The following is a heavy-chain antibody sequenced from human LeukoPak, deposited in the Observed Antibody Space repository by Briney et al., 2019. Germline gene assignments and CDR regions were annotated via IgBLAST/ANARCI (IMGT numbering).Heavy chain of an antibody. D-gene: IGHD5-24*01. Sequence: PSETLSLTCTVSGGSISSYYWSWIRQPPGKGLEWIGNIYDSGTTNYNPSLKSRLTISLDTSKNQLSLKLSSVTAADTAVYYCAGTLKWLSFDQWGQGTLVTVSS. V-gene: IGHV4-59*08. CDR1: GGSISSYY. CDR2: IYDSGTT. CDR3: AGTLKWLSFDQ. J-gene: IGHJ4*02.